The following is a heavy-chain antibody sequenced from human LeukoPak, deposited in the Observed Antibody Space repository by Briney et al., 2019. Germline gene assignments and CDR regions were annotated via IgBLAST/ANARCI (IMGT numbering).Heavy chain of an antibody. D-gene: IGHD6-19*01. J-gene: IGHJ3*02. CDR2: INPNSGGT. Sequence: ASVKVSCKASGYTFTGYAMRWVRQAPGQGLEWMGWINPNSGGTNYAQKFQGRVTMTRDTSTSTAYIELSRLTSDDTAGYFCARERVNRRVADNNDAFDIGGQGRMVTVSA. CDR3: ARERVNRRVADNNDAFDI. V-gene: IGHV1-2*02. CDR1: GYTFTGYA.